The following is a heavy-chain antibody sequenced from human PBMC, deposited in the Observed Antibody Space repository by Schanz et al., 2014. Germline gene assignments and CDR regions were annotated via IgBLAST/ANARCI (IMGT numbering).Heavy chain of an antibody. D-gene: IGHD6-13*01. V-gene: IGHV1-46*03. J-gene: IGHJ4*02. CDR2: INPSGGST. CDR3: ARDGVDAAAGGNY. CDR1: GYTFTSDS. Sequence: QLQLVQSGAEVKKPGASVKVSCKASGYTFTSDSMHWVRQAPGQGLEWMGMINPSGGSTTYAQKFQGRVTMTRDTSTSTVYMELSSLRSEDTAVYYCARDGVDAAAGGNYWGQGTLVNGSA.